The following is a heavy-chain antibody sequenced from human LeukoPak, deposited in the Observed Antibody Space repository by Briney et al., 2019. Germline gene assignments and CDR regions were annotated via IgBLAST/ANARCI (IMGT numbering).Heavy chain of an antibody. CDR2: IYYSGST. J-gene: IGHJ6*02. V-gene: IGHV4-39*01. CDR3: ARLDGGIAPYYYYGMDV. CDR1: VGSISSSSYY. D-gene: IGHD6-13*01. Sequence: PSETLSLTCTVSVGSISSSSYYWGWIRHPPGKGLEWIGSIYYSGSTYYNPSLKSRVTISVDTSKNQFSLKLSSVTAADTAVYYCARLDGGIAPYYYYGMDVWGQGTTVTVSS.